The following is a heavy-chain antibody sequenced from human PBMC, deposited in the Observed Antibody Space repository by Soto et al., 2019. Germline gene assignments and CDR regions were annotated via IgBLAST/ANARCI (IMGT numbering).Heavy chain of an antibody. Sequence: PGESLKISCKGSGYSFTSYWIGWVRQMPGKGLEWMGIIYPGDSDTRYSPSFQGQVTISADKSISTAYLQWSSLKASDTAMYYCARHEGAVGYYYYGMDVWGQGTTVTVSS. CDR3: ARHEGAVGYYYYGMDV. J-gene: IGHJ6*02. CDR2: IYPGDSDT. V-gene: IGHV5-51*01. D-gene: IGHD1-26*01. CDR1: GYSFTSYW.